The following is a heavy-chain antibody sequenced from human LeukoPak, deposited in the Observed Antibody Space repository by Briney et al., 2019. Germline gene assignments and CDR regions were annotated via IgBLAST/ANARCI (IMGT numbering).Heavy chain of an antibody. CDR3: ARVAVLRYFDGLRFDP. J-gene: IGHJ5*02. CDR2: IKQDGSEK. CDR1: GFTFSSYW. V-gene: IGHV3-7*01. D-gene: IGHD3-9*01. Sequence: PGGSLRLSCAASGFTFSSYWMSWVRQAPGKGLEWVANIKQDGSEKYYVDSVKGRFTISRDNAKDSLYLQMNSLRAEDTAVYYCARVAVLRYFDGLRFDPWGQGTLVTVSS.